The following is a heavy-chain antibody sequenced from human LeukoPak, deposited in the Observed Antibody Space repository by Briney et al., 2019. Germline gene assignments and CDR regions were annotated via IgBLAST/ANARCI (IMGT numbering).Heavy chain of an antibody. CDR3: AREFSPTLLSFGEYYGMDV. CDR2: ISAYNGNT. D-gene: IGHD3-10*01. V-gene: IGHV1-18*01. J-gene: IGHJ6*02. CDR1: GYTFTSYG. Sequence: ASVKVSCKASGYTFTSYGISWVRQAPGQGLEWMGWISAYNGNTNYAQKLQGRVTITADTSTSTAYMELSSLRSEDTAVYYCAREFSPTLLSFGEYYGMDVWGQGTPVTVSS.